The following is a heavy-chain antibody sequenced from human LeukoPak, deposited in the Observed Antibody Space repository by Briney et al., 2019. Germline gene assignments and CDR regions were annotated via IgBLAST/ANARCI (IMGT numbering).Heavy chain of an antibody. CDR2: ISGSGGST. V-gene: IGHV3-23*01. Sequence: GGSLILSCAASGFTFSSYAMSWVRQAPGKGLEWVSAISGSGGSTFYADSVKGRFTISRDNSKNTLYLQMNSLRAEDTAVYYCAKDVSAHYDSSGYYFDYWGQGTLVTVSS. CDR3: AKDVSAHYDSSGYYFDY. J-gene: IGHJ4*02. CDR1: GFTFSSYA. D-gene: IGHD3-22*01.